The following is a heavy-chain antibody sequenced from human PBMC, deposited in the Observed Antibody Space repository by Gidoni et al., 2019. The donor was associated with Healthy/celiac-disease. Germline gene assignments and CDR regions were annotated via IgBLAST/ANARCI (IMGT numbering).Heavy chain of an antibody. D-gene: IGHD3-10*01. CDR2: ISSSGSTI. CDR3: ARVGYLGDGSGSLGYYFDY. V-gene: IGHV3-48*03. CDR1: GFTFSRYE. J-gene: IGHJ4*02. Sequence: EVQLVESGGGLVQPGGSLRLSCAASGFTFSRYEMHWVRQAPGKGLEWVSYISSSGSTIYYADSVKGRFTISRDNAKNSLYLQMNSLRAEDTAVYYCARVGYLGDGSGSLGYYFDYWGQGTLVTVSS.